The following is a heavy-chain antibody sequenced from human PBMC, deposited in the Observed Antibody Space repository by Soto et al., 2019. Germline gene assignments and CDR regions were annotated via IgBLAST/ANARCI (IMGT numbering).Heavy chain of an antibody. D-gene: IGHD3-22*01. J-gene: IGHJ4*02. Sequence: QEQLVQSGAEVKKPGSSVKVSCKASGGLFSSYPISWVRQVPGQGLEWMGGIIPVFQTAYYTQSFQGRVTITADESTNTAYMELSSLRSEDTAIYYCARGGSGYTWFNEFWGQGTLFTVSS. V-gene: IGHV1-69*01. CDR1: GGLFSSYP. CDR3: ARGGSGYTWFNEF. CDR2: IIPVFQTA.